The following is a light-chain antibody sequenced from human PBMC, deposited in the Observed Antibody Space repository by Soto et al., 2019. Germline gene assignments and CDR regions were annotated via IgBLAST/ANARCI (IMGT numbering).Light chain of an antibody. J-gene: IGLJ3*02. CDR3: SSYAGSSVV. Sequence: QSALTQPPSASGSPGQSVTISCTGTSSDVGGYNYVSWYQQHPDKAPKLMIYEVSKRPSGVPDRFSGSKSGNTASLTVSGLQAEDEADYYCSSYAGSSVVFGGGTQLTVL. V-gene: IGLV2-8*01. CDR1: SSDVGGYNY. CDR2: EVS.